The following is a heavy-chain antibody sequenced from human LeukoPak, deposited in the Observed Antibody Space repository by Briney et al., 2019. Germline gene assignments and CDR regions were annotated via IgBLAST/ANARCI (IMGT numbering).Heavy chain of an antibody. J-gene: IGHJ4*02. CDR1: GGTFSSYA. Sequence: ASVKVSCKASGGTFSSYAISWVRPAPGQGLEWMGWISAYNGNTNYAQKLQGRVTMTTDTSTSTAYMELRSLRSDDTAVYYCARDLSMIVAAAGYWGQGTLVTVSS. D-gene: IGHD3-22*01. CDR2: ISAYNGNT. V-gene: IGHV1-18*01. CDR3: ARDLSMIVAAAGY.